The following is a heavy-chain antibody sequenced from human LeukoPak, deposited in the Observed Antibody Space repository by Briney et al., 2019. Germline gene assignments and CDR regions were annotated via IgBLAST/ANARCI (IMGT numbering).Heavy chain of an antibody. D-gene: IGHD6-19*01. Sequence: PSETLSLACTVSGGSISSYYWSWIRQPPGKGLEWIWYIIYSGSTNYNPSLKSRVTISVDTSKNQFSLKLSSVTAADTAVYYCASTGEMYRSGWYFEYWGQGTLVTVSS. CDR1: GGSISSYY. CDR2: IIYSGST. CDR3: ASTGEMYRSGWYFEY. J-gene: IGHJ4*02. V-gene: IGHV4-59*01.